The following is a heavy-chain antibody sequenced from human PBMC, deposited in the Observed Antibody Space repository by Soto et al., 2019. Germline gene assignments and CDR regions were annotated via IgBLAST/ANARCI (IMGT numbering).Heavy chain of an antibody. CDR1: GFTFTSHW. CDR3: ARIEYDQVRWACDI. J-gene: IGHJ3*02. CDR2: INSDGSST. D-gene: IGHD4-17*01. Sequence: PGGSLRLSCATSGFTFTSHWMNWDRQAPGKGLVWVSRINSDGSSTSYADSVKGRFTISRDNAKNTLHLQMNSLRAEDTSVYYFARIEYDQVRWACDIWGQGTMVTVSS. V-gene: IGHV3-74*01.